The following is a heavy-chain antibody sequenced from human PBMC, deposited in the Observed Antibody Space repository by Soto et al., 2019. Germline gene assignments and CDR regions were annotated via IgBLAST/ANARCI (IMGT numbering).Heavy chain of an antibody. CDR1: GFTFSSHA. V-gene: IGHV3-23*01. Sequence: GGSLRLSCRVSGFTFSSHAMSWVRLAPGKGLECVSGISGSGGTTFYADSVKGRFTVSRDNSKNTLYLQMNSLRAEDTAVYYCARTPYDFWSTGQFYFDHWGQGTQGT. J-gene: IGHJ4*02. CDR2: ISGSGGTT. D-gene: IGHD3-3*01. CDR3: ARTPYDFWSTGQFYFDH.